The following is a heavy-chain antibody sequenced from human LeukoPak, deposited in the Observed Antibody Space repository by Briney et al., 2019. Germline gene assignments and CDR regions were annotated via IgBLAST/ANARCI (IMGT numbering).Heavy chain of an antibody. CDR2: INHSGST. CDR3: ATGGSVAGNDAFDI. J-gene: IGHJ3*02. D-gene: IGHD6-19*01. Sequence: KSSETLSLTCAVYGGSFSGYYWSWIRQPPGKGLEWIGEINHSGSTNYCPSLKSRVTISVDTSKNQFSLKLTSVTAADTAVYYCATGGSVAGNDAFDIWGQGTMVTASS. CDR1: GGSFSGYY. V-gene: IGHV4-34*01.